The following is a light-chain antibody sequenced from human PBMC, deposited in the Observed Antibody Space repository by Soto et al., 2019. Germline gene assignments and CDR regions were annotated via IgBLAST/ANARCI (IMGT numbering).Light chain of an antibody. CDR1: KLGDKY. J-gene: IGLJ3*02. V-gene: IGLV3-1*01. CDR3: QAWDSSTVV. CDR2: QDT. Sequence: SSELTQPPSVSVSPGQTASITCSGAKLGDKYASWYQQKPGQSPIQVIFQDTKRPSGIPERFSGSKSGNTAPLTISGTQAMDEADFYCQAWDSSTVVFGGGTQLTVL.